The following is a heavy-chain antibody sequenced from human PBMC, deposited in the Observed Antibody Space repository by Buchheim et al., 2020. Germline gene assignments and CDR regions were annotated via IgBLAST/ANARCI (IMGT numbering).Heavy chain of an antibody. J-gene: IGHJ6*02. CDR2: IKQGGSEK. CDR1: GFIFSSYW. Sequence: EVQLVESGGGLVQPGGSLRLSCAASGFIFSSYWMSWVRQAPGKGLEWVANIKQGGSEKYYVDSVKGRFTISRDNAKNSLYLHMNCLRAEDTAAYYCARDFMVRRETSYYSGMDVWGQGTT. D-gene: IGHD3-10*01. V-gene: IGHV3-7*01. CDR3: ARDFMVRRETSYYSGMDV.